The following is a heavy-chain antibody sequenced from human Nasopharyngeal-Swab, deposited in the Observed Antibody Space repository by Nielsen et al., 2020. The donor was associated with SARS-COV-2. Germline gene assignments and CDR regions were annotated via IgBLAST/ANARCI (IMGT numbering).Heavy chain of an antibody. CDR2: IYYSGST. J-gene: IGHJ3*02. V-gene: IGHV4-39*07. D-gene: IGHD3-9*01. CDR3: ASGLAYYDILTGYQYDAFDI. Sequence: WLRQPPGQGLEWIGSIYYSGSTYYNPSLKSRVTISVDTSKNQFSLKLSSVTAADTAVYYCASGLAYYDILTGYQYDAFDIWGQGTMVTVSS.